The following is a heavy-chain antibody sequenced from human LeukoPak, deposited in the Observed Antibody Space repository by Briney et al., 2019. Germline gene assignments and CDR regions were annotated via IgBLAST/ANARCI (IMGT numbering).Heavy chain of an antibody. V-gene: IGHV3-48*02. CDR1: GFTFSSYW. J-gene: IGHJ3*02. D-gene: IGHD2-21*01. CDR3: VRDHIYAFDI. Sequence: GGSLRLSCAASGFTFSSYWMSWVRQAPGKGLEWISNIRTNIENTMFYADSVKGRFTISRDDAKNSLSLQMNSLRDEDTAVYYCVRDHIYAFDIWGRGTTVTVSS. CDR2: IRTNIENTM.